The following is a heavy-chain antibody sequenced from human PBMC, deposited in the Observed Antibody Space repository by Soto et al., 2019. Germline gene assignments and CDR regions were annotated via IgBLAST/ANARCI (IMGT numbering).Heavy chain of an antibody. CDR2: IYPGDSDT. V-gene: IGHV5-51*01. J-gene: IGHJ4*02. D-gene: IGHD3-9*01. CDR1: GYSFTSYW. Sequence: GESLKISCKGSGYSFTSYWIGWVRQMPGKGLEWMGIIYPGDSDTRYSPSFQGQVTISADKSISTAYLQWSSLKASDTAMYYCARHPDGGYDILTGYSRPNLPDYWGQGTLVTVSS. CDR3: ARHPDGGYDILTGYSRPNLPDY.